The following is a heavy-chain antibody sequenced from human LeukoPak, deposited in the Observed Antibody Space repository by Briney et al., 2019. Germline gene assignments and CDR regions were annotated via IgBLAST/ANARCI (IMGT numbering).Heavy chain of an antibody. CDR1: GFTFSSYG. V-gene: IGHV3-30*02. D-gene: IGHD3-9*01. J-gene: IGHJ4*02. CDR3: AKAYDILTGLDY. CDR2: IRYDGSNT. Sequence: GGSLRLSCAASGFTFSSYGMHWVRQAPGKGLEWVAFIRYDGSNTYYEDSVKGRFTISRDNSKNTLYLQMNSLRAEDTAVYYCAKAYDILTGLDYWGQGTLVTVSS.